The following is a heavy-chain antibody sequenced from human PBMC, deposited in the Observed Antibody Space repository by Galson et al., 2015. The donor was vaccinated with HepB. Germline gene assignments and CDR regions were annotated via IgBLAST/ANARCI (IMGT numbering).Heavy chain of an antibody. J-gene: IGHJ6*02. V-gene: IGHV3-30*18. CDR2: ISYDGSNK. CDR1: GFTFSSYG. Sequence: SLRLSCAASGFTFSSYGMHWVRQAPGKGLEWVAVISYDGSNKYYADSVEGRFTISRDNSKNTLYLQMNSLRAEDTAVYYCAKDLITMVRGSHGGLGMDVWGQGITVTVSS. CDR3: AKDLITMVRGSHGGLGMDV. D-gene: IGHD3-10*01.